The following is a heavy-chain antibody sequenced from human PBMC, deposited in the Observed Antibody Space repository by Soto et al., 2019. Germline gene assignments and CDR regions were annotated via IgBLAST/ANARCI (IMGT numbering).Heavy chain of an antibody. D-gene: IGHD3-16*01. CDR2: IYPGDSDT. J-gene: IGHJ5*02. V-gene: IGHV5-51*01. Sequence: PGESLKISCKASGYSFASYWIGWVRQLPGKGLEWMGIIYPGDSDTRYSPSFQGQVTISVDKSINTAYPHWSGLKASDIAMYYCAKHDAGGVDVDHWGQGTLVTVSS. CDR3: AKHDAGGVDVDH. CDR1: GYSFASYW.